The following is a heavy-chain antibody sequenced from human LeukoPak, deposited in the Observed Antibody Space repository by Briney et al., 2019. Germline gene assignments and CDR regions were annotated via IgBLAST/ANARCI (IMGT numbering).Heavy chain of an antibody. D-gene: IGHD6-19*01. J-gene: IGHJ4*02. V-gene: IGHV4-59*01. CDR2: IYYSGST. CDR1: GGSISSYY. CDR3: ARAPYSSGWWTYFDY. Sequence: SETLSLTCTVSGGSISSYYWSWIRQPPGRGLEWIGYIYYSGSTNYNPSLKSRVTISVDTSKKQFSLKLSSVTAADTAVYYCARAPYSSGWWTYFDYWGQGTLVTVSS.